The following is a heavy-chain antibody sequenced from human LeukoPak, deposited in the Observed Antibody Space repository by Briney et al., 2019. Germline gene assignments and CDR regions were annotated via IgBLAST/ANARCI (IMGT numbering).Heavy chain of an antibody. CDR2: INPSGGST. Sequence: GATVKVSCKASGYTFTSYYMHRVRQAPGQGLEWMGIINPSGGSTSYAQNFQGRVTMTRDTSTSTVYMELSSLRSEDTAVYYCAREIGPRQLHLWGSAFDYWGQGTLVTVSS. CDR3: AREIGPRQLHLWGSAFDY. CDR1: GYTFTSYY. J-gene: IGHJ4*02. D-gene: IGHD5-18*01. V-gene: IGHV1-46*01.